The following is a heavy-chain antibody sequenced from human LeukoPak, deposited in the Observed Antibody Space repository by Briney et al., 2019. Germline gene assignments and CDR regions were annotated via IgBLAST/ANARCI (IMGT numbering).Heavy chain of an antibody. D-gene: IGHD4-17*01. V-gene: IGHV3-21*05. Sequence: GGSLRLSCAASGFTFSSYEMNWVRQAPGKGLEWVSYISSSSSYIYYADSVKGRFTISRDNAKNSLYLQMNSLRAEDTAVYYCARVLGDYFYWGQGTLVTVSS. CDR1: GFTFSSYE. J-gene: IGHJ4*02. CDR2: ISSSSSYI. CDR3: ARVLGDYFY.